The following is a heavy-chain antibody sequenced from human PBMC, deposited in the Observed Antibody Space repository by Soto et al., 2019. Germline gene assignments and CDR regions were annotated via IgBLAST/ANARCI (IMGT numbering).Heavy chain of an antibody. CDR3: ARHDYKNPKLNYYFYYGLDV. D-gene: IGHD4-4*01. CDR2: IYPGDSDT. Sequence: PGESLKISCKGSGYSFTSYWIGWVRQMPGKGLEWMGIIYPGDSDTRYSPSFQGQVTISADKSTSTVYLQWSSLKASDTAIYYCARHDYKNPKLNYYFYYGLDVWGQGTTVTVSS. J-gene: IGHJ6*02. V-gene: IGHV5-51*01. CDR1: GYSFTSYW.